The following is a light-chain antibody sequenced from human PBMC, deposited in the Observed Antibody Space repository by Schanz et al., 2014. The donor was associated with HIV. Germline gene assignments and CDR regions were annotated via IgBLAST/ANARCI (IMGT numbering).Light chain of an antibody. Sequence: VLTQSPGTLSLSPGERATLSCRASQSVSSSYLAWYQQKPGQAPRLLIYGASSRATGIPDRFSGSGSGTDFTLTISRLEPEDFAVYYCQQYGSSPYTFGQGTKLEIK. CDR1: QSVSSSY. CDR3: QQYGSSPYT. V-gene: IGKV3-20*01. J-gene: IGKJ2*01. CDR2: GAS.